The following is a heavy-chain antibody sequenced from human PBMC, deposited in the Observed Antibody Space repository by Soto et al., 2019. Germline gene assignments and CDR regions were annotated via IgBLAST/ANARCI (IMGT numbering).Heavy chain of an antibody. CDR1: GFNLMSYY. CDR3: ERDIGFDYVN. D-gene: IGHD3-16*01. CDR2: IKDDGSEI. J-gene: IGHJ4*02. Sequence: XGSLRLSCAVSGFNLMSYYMSWVRQAPGKGLEWVASIKDDGSEIYYLQSVRGRFTISRDSAGNALHLAMNYLSAEDTGVYFCERDIGFDYVNWGQGTLVTVSS. V-gene: IGHV3-7*01.